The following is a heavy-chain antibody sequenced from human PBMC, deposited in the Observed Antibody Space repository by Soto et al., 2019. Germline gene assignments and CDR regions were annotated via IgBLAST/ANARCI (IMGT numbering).Heavy chain of an antibody. J-gene: IGHJ3*02. V-gene: IGHV1-69*12. CDR2: IIPIFGTA. Sequence: QVQLVQSGAEVKKPGSSVKVSCKASGGTFSSYAISWVRQAPGQGLEWMGGIIPIFGTANYAQKFQGRVTINADESTSTAYMELSSLRSEDTAVYYCARDRRVGYGGKSEAFDIWGQGTMVTVSS. D-gene: IGHD4-17*01. CDR1: GGTFSSYA. CDR3: ARDRRVGYGGKSEAFDI.